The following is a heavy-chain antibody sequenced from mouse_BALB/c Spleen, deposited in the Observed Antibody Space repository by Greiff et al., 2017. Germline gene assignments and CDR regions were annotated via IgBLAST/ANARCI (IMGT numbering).Heavy chain of an antibody. CDR1: GYSITSDYA. CDR2: ISYSGST. V-gene: IGHV3-2*02. CDR3: ARFGLSTMITTLYYAMDY. J-gene: IGHJ4*01. Sequence: EVQLVESGPGLVKPSQSLSLTCTVTGYSITSDYAWNWIRQFPGNKLEWMGYISYSGSTSYNPSLKSRISITRDTSKNQFFLQLNSVTTEDTATYYCARFGLSTMITTLYYAMDYWGQGTSVTVSS. D-gene: IGHD2-4*01.